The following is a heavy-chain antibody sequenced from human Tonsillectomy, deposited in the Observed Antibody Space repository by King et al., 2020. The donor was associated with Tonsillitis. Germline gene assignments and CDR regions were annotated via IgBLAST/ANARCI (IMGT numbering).Heavy chain of an antibody. D-gene: IGHD3-10*02. V-gene: IGHV1-8*01. J-gene: IGHJ6*02. CDR3: VRWVNYVRVNYYGMDV. CDR2: MNPNSNNT. Sequence: VQLVESGAEVKKPGASVKVSCKASGYTFTSYDINWVRQATGQGLEWMGWMNPNSNNTGYAQKFQGRITMTKNTSISTAYMELSSLRSEDTAVYYCVRWVNYVRVNYYGMDVWGQGTTVTVSS. CDR1: GYTFTSYD.